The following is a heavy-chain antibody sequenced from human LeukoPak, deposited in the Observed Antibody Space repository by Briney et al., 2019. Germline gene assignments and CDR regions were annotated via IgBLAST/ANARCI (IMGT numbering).Heavy chain of an antibody. CDR1: GGSFSGYY. CDR2: INHSGST. V-gene: IGHV4-34*01. Sequence: TSETLSLTCAVYGGSFSGYYWSWIRQPPGKGLEWIGEINHSGSTNYNPSLKSRVTISVDTSKNQFSLKLSSVTAADTAVYYCAGRIVGATADFYYFDYWGQGTLVTVSS. D-gene: IGHD1-26*01. J-gene: IGHJ4*02. CDR3: AGRIVGATADFYYFDY.